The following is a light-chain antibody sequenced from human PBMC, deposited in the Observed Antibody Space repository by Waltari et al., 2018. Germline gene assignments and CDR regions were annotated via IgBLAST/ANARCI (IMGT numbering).Light chain of an antibody. V-gene: IGLV3-25*03. CDR1: ALPREF. CDR2: RGT. Sequence: SYELTQPPSVSVSPGQTARITCSGDALPREFTSWYQQKPGQAPILLMFRGTGVPSGMPERFSGAASGTLVTLTITGVQAEDEADYYCQSTDSSGSFVVFGGGTKLTVL. CDR3: QSTDSSGSFVV. J-gene: IGLJ3*02.